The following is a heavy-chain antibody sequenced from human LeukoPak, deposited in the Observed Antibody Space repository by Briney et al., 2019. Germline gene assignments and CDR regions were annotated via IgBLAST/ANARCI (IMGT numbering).Heavy chain of an antibody. V-gene: IGHV3-7*01. CDR1: GFTFSSYW. J-gene: IGHJ4*02. CDR3: ARGPSGSYFPGPQYYFDY. D-gene: IGHD1-26*01. Sequence: GGSLRLSCAASGFTFSSYWMSWVRQAPGEGLEWVANIKQDGSEKYYVDSVKGRFTISRDNAKNSLYLQMNSLRAEDTAVYYCARGPSGSYFPGPQYYFDYWGQGTLVTVSS. CDR2: IKQDGSEK.